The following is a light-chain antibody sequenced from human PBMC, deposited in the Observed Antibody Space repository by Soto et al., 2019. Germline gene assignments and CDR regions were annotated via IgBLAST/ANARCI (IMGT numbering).Light chain of an antibody. CDR2: VAS. CDR3: QQTYSSPPT. CDR1: QSITSY. Sequence: DIQMTQSPSSLSASVGDRVTIACRASQSITSYLNWYQQKAGKVPKLLIFVASSLQTGVPSRFSGSGSGTDFTLTISSLQPEDFATYYCQQTYSSPPTFGGGTKVEIK. J-gene: IGKJ4*01. V-gene: IGKV1-39*01.